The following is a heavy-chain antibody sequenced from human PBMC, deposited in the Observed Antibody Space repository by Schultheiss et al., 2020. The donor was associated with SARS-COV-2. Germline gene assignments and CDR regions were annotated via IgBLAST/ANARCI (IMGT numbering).Heavy chain of an antibody. CDR3: ARDVSAAGSSYYYYYYGMDV. Sequence: SETLSLTCAVYGGSFSGYYWSWIRQPPGKGLEWIGSLSYSGITNYNPSLKSRVTTSVDTSKNQFSLKLSSVTAADTAVYYCARDVSAAGSSYYYYYYGMDVWGQGTTVTVSS. CDR1: GGSFSGYY. J-gene: IGHJ6*02. CDR2: LSYSGIT. V-gene: IGHV4-34*11. D-gene: IGHD6-13*01.